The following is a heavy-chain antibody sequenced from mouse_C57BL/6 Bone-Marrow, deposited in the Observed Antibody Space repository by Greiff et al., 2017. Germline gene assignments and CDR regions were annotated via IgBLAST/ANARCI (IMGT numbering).Heavy chain of an antibody. D-gene: IGHD1-1*01. CDR2: IYPRSGNT. CDR3: ARIYGSSRYFDV. Sequence: QVQLQQSGAELARPGASVKLSCKASGYTFTSYGISWVKQRTGQGLEWIGEIYPRSGNTYYNEKFKGKATLPADQSSSTAYMELRSLTSEDSAVYFCARIYGSSRYFDVWGTGTTVTVSS. CDR1: GYTFTSYG. V-gene: IGHV1-81*01. J-gene: IGHJ1*03.